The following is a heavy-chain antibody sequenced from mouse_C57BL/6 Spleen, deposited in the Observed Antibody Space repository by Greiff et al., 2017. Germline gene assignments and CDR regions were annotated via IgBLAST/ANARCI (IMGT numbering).Heavy chain of an antibody. CDR1: GYAFSSSW. CDR3: ARSSDYHDY. V-gene: IGHV1-82*01. J-gene: IGHJ2*01. CDR2: IYPGDGAT. D-gene: IGHD2-4*01. Sequence: VQLQQSGPELVKPGASVKISCKASGYAFSSSWMNWVKQRPGKGLEWIGRIYPGDGATNYNGKFKGKATLTADKYSSTAYMQLSRLTSEDAAVYCCARSSDYHDYWGKGTTLTVSS.